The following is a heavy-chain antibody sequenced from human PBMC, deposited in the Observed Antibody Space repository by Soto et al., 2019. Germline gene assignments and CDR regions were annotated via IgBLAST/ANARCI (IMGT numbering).Heavy chain of an antibody. CDR1: GFTCSSYG. J-gene: IGHJ6*02. D-gene: IGHD1-1*01. CDR2: IWYDGSNK. CDR3: AREERALDYYYDMDV. Sequence: GGSLRLSCAASGFTCSSYGMHWVRQAPGKGLEWVAVIWYDGSNKYYADSVKGRFTISRDNSKNTLYLQMNSLRAEDTAVYYCAREERALDYYYDMDVWGQGTTVTVSS. V-gene: IGHV3-33*01.